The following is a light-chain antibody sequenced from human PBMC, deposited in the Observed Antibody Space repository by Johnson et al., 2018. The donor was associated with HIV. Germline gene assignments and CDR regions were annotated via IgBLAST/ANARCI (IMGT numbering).Light chain of an antibody. CDR3: GTWDSSLSGYV. J-gene: IGLJ1*01. V-gene: IGLV1-51*01. CDR1: RSNIGDNF. Sequence: QSVLTQPPSVSAAPGQKVTISCSGNRSNIGDNFVSWYQHLPGTAPKLLVYDNSKRPSGIPDRFSATKSGTSATLANTGLQTGDEADYYCGTWDSSLSGYVFGTGTKVTVL. CDR2: DNS.